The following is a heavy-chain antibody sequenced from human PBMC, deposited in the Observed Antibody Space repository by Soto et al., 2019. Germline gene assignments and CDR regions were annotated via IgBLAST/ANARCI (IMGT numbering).Heavy chain of an antibody. D-gene: IGHD4-17*01. CDR2: IIPKFSAS. J-gene: IGHJ4*02. V-gene: IGHV1-69*01. CDR1: GASYSDYA. Sequence: QVQLVQSGAEVKKPGSSVRVSCKASGASYSDYAIAWVRQAPGQGLEWMGGIIPKFSASKYAQKFHGRLTITADESTSTAYMELNSLTYEDTAVYYFARRMTTLLDFWGQGTLVTVSS. CDR3: ARRMTTLLDF.